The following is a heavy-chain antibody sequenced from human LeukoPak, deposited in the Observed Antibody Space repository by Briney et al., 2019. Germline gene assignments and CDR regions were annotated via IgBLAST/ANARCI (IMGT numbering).Heavy chain of an antibody. CDR1: GGAISSYY. CDR2: IDYSGST. Sequence: SETLSLTCTVSGGAISSYYWSWIRQPPGKGVECIGYIDYSGSTSYNPSLKSRVTIPLDTSKNQFSLKLSSVTAADTAVYYCARLASDAFDIWGQGTMVTVSS. J-gene: IGHJ3*02. CDR3: ARLASDAFDI. D-gene: IGHD2-21*01. V-gene: IGHV4-59*08.